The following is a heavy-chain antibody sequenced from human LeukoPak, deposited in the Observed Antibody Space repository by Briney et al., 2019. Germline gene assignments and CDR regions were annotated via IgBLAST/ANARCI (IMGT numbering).Heavy chain of an antibody. J-gene: IGHJ5*02. Sequence: SETLSLTCTVSGGSISSGSYYWGWIRQPPGKGLEWIGSIYYSGSTYYNPSLKSRVTISVDTSKNQFSLKLSSVTAADTAVCYCARVDLYSSGWYGWFDPWGQGTLVTVSS. V-gene: IGHV4-39*07. D-gene: IGHD6-19*01. CDR1: GGSISSGSYY. CDR2: IYYSGST. CDR3: ARVDLYSSGWYGWFDP.